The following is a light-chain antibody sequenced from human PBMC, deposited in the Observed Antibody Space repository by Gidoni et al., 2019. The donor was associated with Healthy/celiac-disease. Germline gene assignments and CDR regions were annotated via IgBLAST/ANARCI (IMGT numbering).Light chain of an antibody. J-gene: IGLJ3*02. CDR1: SSDVGGYNY. V-gene: IGLV2-14*03. CDR3: SSYTSSSTRV. Sequence: HSALPQPASVSGSPGQSITISCTGTSSDVGGYNYVSWYQQHPGKAPKLMIYDVSNRPSGVSNRFSGSKSGNTASLTISGLQAEDEADYYCSSYTSSSTRVFGGGNKLTVL. CDR2: DVS.